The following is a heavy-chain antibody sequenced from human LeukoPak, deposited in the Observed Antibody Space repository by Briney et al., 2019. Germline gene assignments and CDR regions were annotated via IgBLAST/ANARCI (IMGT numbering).Heavy chain of an antibody. J-gene: IGHJ5*02. CDR3: ARSPQGTATTANWLDP. Sequence: PGGSLRLSCAASGFTLSSYAMSWVRQGPGEGLEWVSAISVTGNTYHADSVRDRFTISRDNSKNTVYLQMNSLRAEDTAVYYCARSPQGTATTANWLDPWGQGTLVTVSS. D-gene: IGHD4-17*01. V-gene: IGHV3-23*01. CDR2: ISVTGNT. CDR1: GFTLSSYA.